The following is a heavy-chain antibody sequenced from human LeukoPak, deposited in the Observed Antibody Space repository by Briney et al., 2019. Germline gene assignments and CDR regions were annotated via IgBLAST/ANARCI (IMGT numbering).Heavy chain of an antibody. CDR1: GFTFSTYA. CDR2: VSDSGGDA. D-gene: IGHD2-8*02. Sequence: GGSLRLSCAASGFTFSTYAMAWVRQAPGEGLEWVSSVSDSGGDAYYADSVKGRFTISRDNSRDTLFLQMNSLRAEDTAAYYCVKGPSESCATGGCYFDSWGQGTLVTVSS. V-gene: IGHV3-23*01. CDR3: VKGPSESCATGGCYFDS. J-gene: IGHJ4*02.